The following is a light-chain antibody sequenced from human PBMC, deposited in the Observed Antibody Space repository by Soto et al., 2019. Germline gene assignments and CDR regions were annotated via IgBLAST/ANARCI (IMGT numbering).Light chain of an antibody. Sequence: EIVTTQSPSTLSLSPGQRATLSCRASQSVSSKLAWYQQRPGQAPRLLIYSASTRATGIPARFSGSGSGTEFTLTISSLQSEDFATYYCQQSSNTPQTFGQGTMVDIK. CDR1: QSVSSK. V-gene: IGKV3-15*01. CDR3: QQSSNTPQT. CDR2: SAS. J-gene: IGKJ1*01.